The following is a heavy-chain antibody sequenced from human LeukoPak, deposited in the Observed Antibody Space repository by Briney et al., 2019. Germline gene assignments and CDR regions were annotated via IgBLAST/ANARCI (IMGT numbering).Heavy chain of an antibody. V-gene: IGHV3-48*01. J-gene: IGHJ5*02. D-gene: IGHD1-26*01. CDR3: AREPGTFFMYSGSYLNWFDP. Sequence: GGSLRLSCAASGFTFSSYSMNWVRQAPGKGLEWVSYISSSSSTIYYVDSVKGRFTISRDNAKNSLYLQMNSLRAEDTAVYYCAREPGTFFMYSGSYLNWFDPWGQGTLVTVSS. CDR1: GFTFSSYS. CDR2: ISSSSSTI.